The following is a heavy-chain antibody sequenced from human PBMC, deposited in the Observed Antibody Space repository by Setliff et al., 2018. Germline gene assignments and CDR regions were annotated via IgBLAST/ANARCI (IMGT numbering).Heavy chain of an antibody. J-gene: IGHJ4*02. CDR1: GGSMNSGSYY. CDR2: IYTSWST. CDR3: ARGTFDTSGYFPYPIGY. Sequence: SETLSLTCTVSGGSMNSGSYYWSFIRQPAGKGLEWIGQIYTSWSTNYNPSLKSRVTMSVDTSKNQFSLMMNSVTAADTGVYFCARGTFDTSGYFPYPIGYWGQGTLVTVSS. D-gene: IGHD3-22*01. V-gene: IGHV4-61*09.